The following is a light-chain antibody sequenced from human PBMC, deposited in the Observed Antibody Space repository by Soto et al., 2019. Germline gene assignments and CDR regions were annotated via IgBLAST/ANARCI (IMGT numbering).Light chain of an antibody. CDR2: AAY. CDR3: QKYDNAPLT. V-gene: IGKV1-27*01. J-gene: IGKJ4*01. CDR1: QDISTY. Sequence: DIQMTQAPSSLSASVGDRVTITCRARQDISTYLAWYQQKPGKVPKLLISAAYTLQSGVPPRFSGSGSGTDFTLTIISRPPEDVATYYCQKYDNAPLTFGGGTKVEIK.